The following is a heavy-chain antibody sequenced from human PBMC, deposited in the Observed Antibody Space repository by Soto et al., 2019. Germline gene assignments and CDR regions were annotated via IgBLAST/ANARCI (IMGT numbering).Heavy chain of an antibody. CDR2: INSDGSST. V-gene: IGHV3-74*01. CDR3: ARGEAVAGTDYYYYGMDV. Sequence: AGSLRLSCAASGFTFSSYWMHWVRQPPGKGLVWVSRINSDGSSTSYADSVKGRFTISRDNAKNTLYLQMNSLRAEDTAVYYCARGEAVAGTDYYYYGMDVWGKGTTVTVSS. J-gene: IGHJ6*04. CDR1: GFTFSSYW. D-gene: IGHD6-19*01.